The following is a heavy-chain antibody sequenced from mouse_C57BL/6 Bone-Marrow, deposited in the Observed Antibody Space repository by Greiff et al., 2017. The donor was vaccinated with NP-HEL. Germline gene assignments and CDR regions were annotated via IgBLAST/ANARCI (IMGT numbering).Heavy chain of an antibody. CDR2: IDPETGGT. Sequence: QVQLKQSGAELVRPGASVTLSCKASGYTFTDYEMHWVKQTPVHGLEWIGAIDPETGGTAYNQKFKGKAILTADKSSSTAYMELRSLTSEDSAVYYCTRSGAWEFDYWGQGTTLTVSS. CDR1: GYTFTDYE. V-gene: IGHV1-15*01. CDR3: TRSGAWEFDY. J-gene: IGHJ2*01. D-gene: IGHD4-1*01.